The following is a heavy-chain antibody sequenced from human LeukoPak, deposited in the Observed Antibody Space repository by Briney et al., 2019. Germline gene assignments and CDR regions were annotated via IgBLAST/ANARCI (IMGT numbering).Heavy chain of an antibody. V-gene: IGHV3-23*01. Sequence: GGSLRLSCAASGFTFSSYAMSWVRQAPGKGLEWVSGISGGGGSTYYADSVKGRFTISRDISKNTLYLQMNSLRVEDTAVYYCAKVSGYNSGFNDYWGQGTLVTVSS. CDR1: GFTFSSYA. J-gene: IGHJ4*02. CDR3: AKVSGYNSGFNDY. CDR2: ISGGGGST. D-gene: IGHD6-19*01.